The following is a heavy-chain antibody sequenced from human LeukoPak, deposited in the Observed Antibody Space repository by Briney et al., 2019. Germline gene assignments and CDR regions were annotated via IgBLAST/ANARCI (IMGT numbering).Heavy chain of an antibody. CDR1: GFTFSSYS. CDR3: ARDRFGDDSSGYFPDY. D-gene: IGHD3-22*01. Sequence: GGSLRLSCAASGFTFSSYSMNWVRQAPGKGLEWVSSISSSSSYIYYADSVKGRFTISRDNAKNSLYLQMNSLRAEDTAVYYCARDRFGDDSSGYFPDYWGQGTLVTVPS. J-gene: IGHJ4*02. CDR2: ISSSSSYI. V-gene: IGHV3-21*01.